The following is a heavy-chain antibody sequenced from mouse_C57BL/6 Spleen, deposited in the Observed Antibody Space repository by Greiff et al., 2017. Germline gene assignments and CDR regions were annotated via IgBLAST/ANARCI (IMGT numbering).Heavy chain of an antibody. Sequence: EVKVVESGGGLVKPGGSLKLSCAASGFTFSSYTMSWVRQTPEKRLEWVATISGGGGNTYYPDSVKGRFTISRDNAKNTLYLQMSSLRSEDTALYYGARHEGLRRGYAMDYWGQGTSVTVSS. CDR2: ISGGGGNT. CDR1: GFTFSSYT. V-gene: IGHV5-9*01. CDR3: ARHEGLRRGYAMDY. D-gene: IGHD2-4*01. J-gene: IGHJ4*01.